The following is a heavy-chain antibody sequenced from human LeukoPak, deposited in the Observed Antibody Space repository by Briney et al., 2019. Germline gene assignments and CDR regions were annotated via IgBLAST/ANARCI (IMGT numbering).Heavy chain of an antibody. D-gene: IGHD1-26*01. CDR2: IKPDGSEK. CDR1: GFTFSGYW. V-gene: IGHV3-7*05. Sequence: GGSLRLSCAASGFTFSGYWMSWVRQAPGKGLEWVANIKPDGSEKYYVDSVKGRFTISRDNAKNSLYLQMNGLRAEDTAVYYCAKDSGAYRFFDYWGQGTLVTVPS. CDR3: AKDSGAYRFFDY. J-gene: IGHJ4*02.